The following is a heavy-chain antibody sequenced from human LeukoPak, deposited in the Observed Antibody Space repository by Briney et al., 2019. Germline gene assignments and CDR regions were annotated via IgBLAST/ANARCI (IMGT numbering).Heavy chain of an antibody. CDR2: IYYSGST. Sequence: SETLSLTCTVSGGSISNYYWSWIRQPPGKGLEWLGYIYYSGSTNYNPSLKSRVTISVDTSKNQFSLKLSSVTAADTAVYYCARGPSLLDYYYYYYMDVWGKGTTVTISS. J-gene: IGHJ6*03. V-gene: IGHV4-59*12. CDR3: ARGPSLLDYYYYYYMDV. D-gene: IGHD3-10*01. CDR1: GGSISNYY.